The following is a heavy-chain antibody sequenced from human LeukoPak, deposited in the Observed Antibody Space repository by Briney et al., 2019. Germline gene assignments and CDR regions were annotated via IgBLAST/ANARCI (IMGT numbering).Heavy chain of an antibody. Sequence: GGSLRLSCAASGFTFSSYAMHWVRQAPGKGLEWVAVLSYDGSNKYYADSVKGRFTISRDNSKNTLYLQMNSLRAEDTAVYYCAPIAAAGTIDAFDIWGQGTMVTVSS. CDR3: APIAAAGTIDAFDI. D-gene: IGHD6-13*01. CDR2: LSYDGSNK. V-gene: IGHV3-30-3*01. CDR1: GFTFSSYA. J-gene: IGHJ3*02.